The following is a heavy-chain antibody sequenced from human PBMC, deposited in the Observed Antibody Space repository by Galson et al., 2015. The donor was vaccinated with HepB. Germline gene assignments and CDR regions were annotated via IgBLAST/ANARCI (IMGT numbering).Heavy chain of an antibody. V-gene: IGHV3-30*18. CDR3: AKLGGSHYYYYYMDV. J-gene: IGHJ6*03. CDR2: ISYGGSNK. D-gene: IGHD3-16*01. Sequence: SLRLSCAASGFTFSSYGMHWVRQAPGKGLEWVAVISYGGSNKYYADSVKGRFTISRDNSKNTLYLQMNSLRAEDTAVYYCAKLGGSHYYYYYMDVWGKGTTVTVSS. CDR1: GFTFSSYG.